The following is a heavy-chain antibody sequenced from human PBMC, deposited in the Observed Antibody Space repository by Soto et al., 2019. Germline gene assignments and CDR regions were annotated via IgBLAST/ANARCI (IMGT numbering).Heavy chain of an antibody. Sequence: GESLKISCKGSGYSFTSYWIGWVRQMPGKCLEWMGIIYPGDSDTRYSPSFQGQVTISADESISTAYLQWSSLKASDTAMYYCARTSYGAEDYYYYYMDVWGKGTTVTVSS. D-gene: IGHD4-17*01. V-gene: IGHV5-51*01. CDR2: IYPGDSDT. CDR1: GYSFTSYW. CDR3: ARTSYGAEDYYYYYMDV. J-gene: IGHJ6*03.